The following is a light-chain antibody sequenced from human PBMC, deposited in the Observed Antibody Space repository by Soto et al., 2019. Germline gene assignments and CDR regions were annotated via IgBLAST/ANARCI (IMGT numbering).Light chain of an antibody. CDR2: ESS. Sequence: EMQLTQCPPGLSAAVEERVTITCRARQRIXPFFNWYQCKPGRTPKILXDESSNLRGGVSSRFSGSGSGTDFTLPIDRLQSDDFSTYYFQHSSSDLSTCGQGTRLEI. CDR1: QRIXPF. J-gene: IGKJ5*01. V-gene: IGKV1-39*01. CDR3: QHSSSDLST.